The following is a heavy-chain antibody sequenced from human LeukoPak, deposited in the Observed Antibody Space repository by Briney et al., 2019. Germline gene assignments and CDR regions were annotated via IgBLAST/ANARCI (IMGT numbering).Heavy chain of an antibody. CDR1: GGSFSGYY. V-gene: IGHV4-34*01. Sequence: PSETLSLTCAVYGGSFSGYYWSWIRQPPGKGLEWIGEINHSGSTNYNPSLKSRVTISVDTSKNQFSPKLSSVTAADTAVYYCASRRSYVWGSYRLDYWGQGTLVTVSS. J-gene: IGHJ4*02. D-gene: IGHD3-16*02. CDR3: ASRRSYVWGSYRLDY. CDR2: INHSGST.